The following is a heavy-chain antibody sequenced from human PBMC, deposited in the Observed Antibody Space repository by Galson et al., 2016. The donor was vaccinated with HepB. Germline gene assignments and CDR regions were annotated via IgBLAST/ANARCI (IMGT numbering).Heavy chain of an antibody. CDR2: AYHTGST. CDR1: SGYITTHY. Sequence: SETLSLTCTVPSGYITTHYWSWIRQPPGKGLEWIGYAYHTGSTNYNPSLKSRVSTSLDTSKNQFSLKLSSVTPADTAVYYCARQMSGSYFNNWHFDLWGRGTLVTVSA. V-gene: IGHV4-59*11. CDR3: ARQMSGSYFNNWHFDL. J-gene: IGHJ2*01. D-gene: IGHD3-10*01.